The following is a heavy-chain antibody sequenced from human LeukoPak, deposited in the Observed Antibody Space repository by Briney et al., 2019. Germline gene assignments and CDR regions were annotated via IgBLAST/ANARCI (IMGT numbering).Heavy chain of an antibody. CDR3: VRDGIRDIPGIITIRYDY. CDR1: AFTFSVYW. V-gene: IGHV3-7*05. J-gene: IGHJ4*02. CDR2: IKEDGSDK. D-gene: IGHD3-10*01. Sequence: GGSLRLSCSASAFTFSVYWMTWVRQAPGKGLEWVATIKEDGSDKYYVDSVRGGFTISRDNAENSLYLQMNSLTAEDTALYYCVRDGIRDIPGIITIRYDYWGQGTLVTVSS.